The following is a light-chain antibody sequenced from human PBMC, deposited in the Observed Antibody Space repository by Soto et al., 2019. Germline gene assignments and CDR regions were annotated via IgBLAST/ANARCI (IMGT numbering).Light chain of an antibody. Sequence: EIVMRQSPATLCVSPGERATLSCRASQNIRSNLAWYQQKPGQAPRLLIYGATTRATGIPARFSGSGSGTEFTLTISSLQSEDFAVYYCQQYNIWPPLTFGGGTEVEV. CDR1: QNIRSN. V-gene: IGKV3-15*01. CDR2: GAT. CDR3: QQYNIWPPLT. J-gene: IGKJ4*01.